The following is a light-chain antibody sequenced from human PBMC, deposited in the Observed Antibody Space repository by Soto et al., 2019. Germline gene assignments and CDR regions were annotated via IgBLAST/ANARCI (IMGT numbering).Light chain of an antibody. CDR1: QSVSSN. J-gene: IGKJ1*01. CDR3: QQYNNWPPWT. V-gene: IGKV3-15*01. CDR2: DAF. Sequence: EIVMTQSPTTLSVSPGERATLSYRASQSVSSNLAWYQQKAGQTPRLLIYDAFTRATGIPDRFSGSGFGTEFTLTINSLQSEDFAVYYCQQYNNWPPWTFGQGTKVEIK.